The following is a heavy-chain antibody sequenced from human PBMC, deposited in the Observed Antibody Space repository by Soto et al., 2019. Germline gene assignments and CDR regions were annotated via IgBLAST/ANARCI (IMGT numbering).Heavy chain of an antibody. Sequence: ETLSLTCTVSGGSISSYYWSWIRQPPGKGLEWIGYIYYSGSTNYNPSLKSRVTISVDTSKNQFSLKLSSVTAADTAVYYCARELSGGQQLQGWFDPWGQGTLVTVSS. CDR3: ARELSGGQQLQGWFDP. D-gene: IGHD6-13*01. CDR1: GGSISSYY. J-gene: IGHJ5*02. CDR2: IYYSGST. V-gene: IGHV4-59*01.